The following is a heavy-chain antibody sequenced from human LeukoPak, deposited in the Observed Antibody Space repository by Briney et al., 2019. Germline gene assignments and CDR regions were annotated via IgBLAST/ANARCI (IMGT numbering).Heavy chain of an antibody. CDR1: GYTFTSNY. Sequence: GASVKVSCKAFGYTFTSNYMHWVRQAPGQGPEWMGVISPSGGSTTYAQKFQGRVTMTTDTSTTTAYMELRSLRSDDTAVYYCARRRWQLAHYFDYWGRGTLVTVSS. V-gene: IGHV1-46*01. J-gene: IGHJ4*02. CDR3: ARRRWQLAHYFDY. CDR2: ISPSGGST. D-gene: IGHD6-6*01.